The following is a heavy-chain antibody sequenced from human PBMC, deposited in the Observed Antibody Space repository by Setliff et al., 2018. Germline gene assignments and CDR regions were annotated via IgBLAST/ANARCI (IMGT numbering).Heavy chain of an antibody. D-gene: IGHD3-22*01. V-gene: IGHV1-18*01. CDR1: GYTFTNYA. CDR2: IGAYNGNT. J-gene: IGHJ6*02. CDR3: ARVSNHYDSSGYAPYYYYGMDV. Sequence: ASVKVSCKASGYTFTNYALNWVRQAPGQGLEWMGWIGAYNGNTKYAQKFQGRVTITRDTSTTTASMELTSLRSEDTAVYYCARVSNHYDSSGYAPYYYYGMDVWGQGTTVTVSS.